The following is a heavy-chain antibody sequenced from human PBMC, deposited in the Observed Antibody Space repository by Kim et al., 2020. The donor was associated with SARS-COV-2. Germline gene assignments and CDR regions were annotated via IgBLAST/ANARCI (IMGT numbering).Heavy chain of an antibody. D-gene: IGHD1-7*01. J-gene: IGHJ4*02. Sequence: GGSLRLSCAASGFTFSSYAMHWVRQAPGKGLEWVAVISYDGSNKYYADSVKGRFTISRDNSKNTLYLQMNSLRAEDTAVYYCARDGITGTTHYFDYWGQGTLVTVSS. CDR3: ARDGITGTTHYFDY. CDR2: ISYDGSNK. CDR1: GFTFSSYA. V-gene: IGHV3-30-3*01.